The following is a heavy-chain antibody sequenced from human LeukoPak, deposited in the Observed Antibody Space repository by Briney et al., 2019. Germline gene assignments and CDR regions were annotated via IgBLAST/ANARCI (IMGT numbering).Heavy chain of an antibody. D-gene: IGHD1-26*01. CDR3: TRSTYSSTYYVVFDS. J-gene: IGHJ4*01. CDR2: IRSKAYGGTA. CDR1: GFTFGDHA. V-gene: IGHV3-49*04. Sequence: PGGSLRLSCTASGFTFGDHAMSWVRQAPGKGLEWITFIRSKAYGGTAEYAASVRGRFSISRDDSKSIAYLQMNSLKTEDTAMYYCTRSTYSSTYYVVFDSWGHGTLVTVSS.